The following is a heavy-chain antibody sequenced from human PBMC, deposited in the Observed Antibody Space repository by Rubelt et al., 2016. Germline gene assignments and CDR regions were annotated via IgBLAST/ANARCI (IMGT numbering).Heavy chain of an antibody. D-gene: IGHD3-22*01. CDR3: AKVYYGTSGYYRYYFDY. V-gene: IGHV3-33*06. CDR1: GFTFSSYG. J-gene: IGHJ4*02. Sequence: GGGVVQPGRSLRLSCAASGFTFSSYGMHWVRQAPGKGLEWVAVIWYDGSNKYYGDSVKGRFTISRDSSEDTLYLQMNGLRADDTAVYYCAKVYYGTSGYYRYYFDYWGQGTLVTVSS. CDR2: IWYDGSNK.